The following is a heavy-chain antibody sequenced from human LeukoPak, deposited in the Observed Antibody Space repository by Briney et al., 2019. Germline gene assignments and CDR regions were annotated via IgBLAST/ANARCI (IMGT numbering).Heavy chain of an antibody. Sequence: GASVKVSCKVSGYTLTELFMHWVRQAPGKGLEWMGGFDPEDGETIYAQKFQGRVTMTEDTSTDTAYMELSSLRSEDTAVYYCAATSITMIVVVVQFDYWGQGTLVTVSS. CDR3: AATSITMIVVVVQFDY. CDR1: GYTLTELF. V-gene: IGHV1-24*01. J-gene: IGHJ4*02. CDR2: FDPEDGET. D-gene: IGHD3-22*01.